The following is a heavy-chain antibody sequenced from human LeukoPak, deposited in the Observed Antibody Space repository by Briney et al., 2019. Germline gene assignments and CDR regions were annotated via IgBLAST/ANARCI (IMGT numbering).Heavy chain of an antibody. CDR2: IGTAGDT. V-gene: IGHV3-13*01. J-gene: IGHJ4*02. Sequence: PGRSLRLSCAASGFTFDDYAMHWVRQAPGKGLEWVSAIGTAGDTYYSGSVKGRFTISRENAKNSLYLQMNSLKAGDTAVYYCARGGWFGELLRPFDYWGQGSLVTVSS. CDR3: ARGGWFGELLRPFDY. D-gene: IGHD3-10*01. CDR1: GFTFDDYA.